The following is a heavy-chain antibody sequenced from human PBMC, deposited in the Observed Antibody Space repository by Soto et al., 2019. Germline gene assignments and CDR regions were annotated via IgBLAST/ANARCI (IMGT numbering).Heavy chain of an antibody. CDR2: ISSSSSYI. J-gene: IGHJ4*02. CDR3: ARSTPVGASEDY. CDR1: GFTFSSYS. Sequence: EVQLVESGGGLVKPGGSLRLSCAASGFTFSSYSINWVRQAPGQWLEWVSSISSSSSYIYYADSVKGRFTISRDNAKNSLYLQMNSLRAEDTAVYYCARSTPVGASEDYWGQGTLVTVSS. D-gene: IGHD1-26*01. V-gene: IGHV3-21*01.